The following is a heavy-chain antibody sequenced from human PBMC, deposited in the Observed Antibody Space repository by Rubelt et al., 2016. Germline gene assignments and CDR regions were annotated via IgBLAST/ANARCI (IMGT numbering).Heavy chain of an antibody. CDR2: ISSSSSYI. Sequence: GQGLEWVSSISSSSSYIYYAYSVKGRFTISRDNSKNTLYLQMNSLRAEDTAVYYCARDWGSSSALGDYYYGMDVWGQGTTVTVSS. D-gene: IGHD6-6*01. J-gene: IGHJ6*02. V-gene: IGHV3-21*01. CDR3: ARDWGSSSALGDYYYGMDV.